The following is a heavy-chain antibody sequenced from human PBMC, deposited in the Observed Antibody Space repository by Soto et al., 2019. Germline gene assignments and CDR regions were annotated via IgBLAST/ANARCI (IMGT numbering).Heavy chain of an antibody. CDR3: ARFTESYDILTGYLNYFDY. J-gene: IGHJ4*02. CDR1: RDTLTSYG. CDR2: IIAYNGNT. D-gene: IGHD3-9*01. Sequence: ASVKVSCTASRDTLTSYGISWVRQSPVQGLEWMGWIIAYNGNTNYAQKLQGRVTMTTDTSTSPAYMELSRLRSDDTAVYYCARFTESYDILTGYLNYFDYWGQGTLVTVSS. V-gene: IGHV1-18*04.